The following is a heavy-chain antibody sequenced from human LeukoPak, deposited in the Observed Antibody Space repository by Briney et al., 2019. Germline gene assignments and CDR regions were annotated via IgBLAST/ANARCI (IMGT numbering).Heavy chain of an antibody. D-gene: IGHD3-16*01. CDR2: INHSGST. J-gene: IGHJ4*02. Sequence: PSETLSLTCAVYGGSFSGYYWSWIRRPPGKGLEWIGEINHSGSTNYNPSLKSRVTISVDTSKNQFSLKLSSVTAADTAVYYCARLALIYYFDYWGQGTLVTVSS. CDR3: ARLALIYYFDY. V-gene: IGHV4-34*01. CDR1: GGSFSGYY.